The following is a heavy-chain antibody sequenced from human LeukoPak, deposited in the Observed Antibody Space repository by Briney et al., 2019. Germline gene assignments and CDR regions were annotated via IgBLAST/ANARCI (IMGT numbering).Heavy chain of an antibody. V-gene: IGHV4-39*01. Sequence: SETLSLTCTVSGGSISSSSYYWGWLRQPPGKGLEWIGSIYYSGSTYYNPSLKSRVTISVDTSKNQFSLKLSSVTAADTAVYYCARQYYDFWSGWGYFDYWGQGTLVTVSS. D-gene: IGHD3-3*01. CDR2: IYYSGST. CDR1: GGSISSSSYY. J-gene: IGHJ4*02. CDR3: ARQYYDFWSGWGYFDY.